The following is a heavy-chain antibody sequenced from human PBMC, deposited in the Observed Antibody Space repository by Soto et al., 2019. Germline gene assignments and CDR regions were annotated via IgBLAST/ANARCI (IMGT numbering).Heavy chain of an antibody. CDR1: GGSISSYY. J-gene: IGHJ3*02. D-gene: IGHD2-15*01. CDR3: AREGEGCSGGSCYSGSAAFDI. V-gene: IGHV4-59*01. Sequence: QVQLQESGPGLVKPSETLSLTCTVSGGSISSYYWSWIRQPPGKGLEWIGYIYYSGSTNYNPSLKSPVTISVDTYKNQFSLKLSSVTAADTAVYYCAREGEGCSGGSCYSGSAAFDIWGQGTMVTVSS. CDR2: IYYSGST.